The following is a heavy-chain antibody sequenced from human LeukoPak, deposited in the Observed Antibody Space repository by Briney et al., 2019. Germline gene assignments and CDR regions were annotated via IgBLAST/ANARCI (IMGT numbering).Heavy chain of an antibody. V-gene: IGHV3-74*01. CDR1: GFDFSSNW. D-gene: IGHD3-16*01. CDR2: IKGDGIST. Sequence: GGSLRLSCAASGFDFSSNWMHWVRHAPGQGLVWVSRIKGDGISTNYADSVKGRFTISRDIAKNTLYLQMNSLRAEDTGVYYCAREGEVFDYWGQGTLVTVSS. J-gene: IGHJ4*02. CDR3: AREGEVFDY.